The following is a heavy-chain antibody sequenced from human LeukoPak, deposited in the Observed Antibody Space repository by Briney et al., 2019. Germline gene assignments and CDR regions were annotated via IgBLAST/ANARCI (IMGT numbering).Heavy chain of an antibody. V-gene: IGHV3-53*01. CDR1: GVTVSGDY. J-gene: IGHJ4*02. CDR2: MCNDTNT. D-gene: IGHD6-19*01. CDR3: ARETVTSGWYPY. Sequence: GSLRLSXAASGVTVSGDYLSWGCIAPPEGQQRVSTMCNDTNTFYAYYVSGQFTLTRDNYKNTLYLQMNSLTAEDTAIYYYARETVTSGWYPYWGQGTLVTVSS.